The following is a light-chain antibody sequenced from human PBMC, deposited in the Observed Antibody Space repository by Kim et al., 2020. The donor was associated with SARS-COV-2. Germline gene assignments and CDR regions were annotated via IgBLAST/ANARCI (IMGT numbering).Light chain of an antibody. J-gene: IGKJ5*01. V-gene: IGKV4-1*01. CDR3: QQYYSTPIT. CDR2: WAL. Sequence: ATINCKSSESVLYSSNNKNYLGWYQKKPGQPPQLLIYWALTRESGVPDRFSGSGSGTDFTLTISSLQAEDVAVYYCQQYYSTPITFGQGTRLEIK. CDR1: ESVLYSSNNKNY.